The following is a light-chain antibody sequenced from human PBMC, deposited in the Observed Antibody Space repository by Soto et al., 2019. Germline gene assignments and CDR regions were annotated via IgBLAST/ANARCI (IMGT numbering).Light chain of an antibody. J-gene: IGKJ2*01. CDR2: GAS. CDR3: QQYNNWPMYT. CDR1: QSLSSN. V-gene: IGKV3-15*01. Sequence: EIVMTQSPATLSVSPGERVTLSCRASQSLSSNLAWYHQKPGQAPRLLIYGASTRATGIPARFSGSGSGTEFTLTISSLQSEDFAVYYCQQYNNWPMYTFGQGTKLEIK.